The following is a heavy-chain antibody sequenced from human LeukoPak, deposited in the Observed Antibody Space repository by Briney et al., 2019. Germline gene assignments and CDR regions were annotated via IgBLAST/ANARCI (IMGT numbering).Heavy chain of an antibody. CDR1: GGTFSSYA. D-gene: IGHD1-26*01. CDR2: IIPILGIA. V-gene: IGHV1-69*04. Sequence: SVKVSCKASGGTFSSYAISWVRQAPGQGLEWMGRIIPILGIANYAQKFQGRVTITADKSTSTAYMELSSLRSEDTAVYYCGRDWEWELPQAYWGQGTLVTVSS. J-gene: IGHJ4*02. CDR3: GRDWEWELPQAY.